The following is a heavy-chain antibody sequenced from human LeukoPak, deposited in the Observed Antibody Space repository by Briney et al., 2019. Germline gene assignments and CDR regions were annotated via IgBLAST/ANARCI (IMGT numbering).Heavy chain of an antibody. D-gene: IGHD1-26*01. Sequence: PGGSLRLSCAASGFTFDDYARHWVRQAPGKGLEWVSLISGGGCSTYYADSGKGRFTIARDNSKNSMYLQMNSLRTEDTALYYCAKGPVVGARGLIDYWGQGTLVTVSS. CDR3: AKGPVVGARGLIDY. CDR2: ISGGGCST. J-gene: IGHJ4*02. CDR1: GFTFDDYA. V-gene: IGHV3-43*02.